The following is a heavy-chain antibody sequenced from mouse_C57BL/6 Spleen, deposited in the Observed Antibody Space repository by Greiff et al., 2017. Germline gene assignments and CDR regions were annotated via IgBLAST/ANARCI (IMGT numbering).Heavy chain of an antibody. CDR1: GYSFTGYY. Sequence: EVQLQQSGPELVKPGASVKISCKASGYSFTGYYMHWVKQSSEKSLEWIGEINPSTGGTSYNQKFKGKATLTVDKSSSTAYMQLKSLTSEDSAVYYCGRGNYGSSSYAMDYWGQGTSVTVSS. CDR2: INPSTGGT. CDR3: GRGNYGSSSYAMDY. D-gene: IGHD1-1*01. J-gene: IGHJ4*01. V-gene: IGHV1-43*01.